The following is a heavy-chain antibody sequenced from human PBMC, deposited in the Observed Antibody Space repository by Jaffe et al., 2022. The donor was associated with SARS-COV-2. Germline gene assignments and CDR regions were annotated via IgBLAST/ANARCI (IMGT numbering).Heavy chain of an antibody. V-gene: IGHV4-59*08. CDR2: IYYSGST. D-gene: IGHD2-2*01. CDR1: GGSISSYY. CDR3: ARWSQLGLDY. J-gene: IGHJ4*02. Sequence: QVQLQESGPGLVKPSETLSLTCTVSGGSISSYYWSWIRQPPGKGLEWIGYIYYSGSTNYNPSLKSRVTISVDTSKNQFSLKLSSVTAADTAVYYCARWSQLGLDYWGQGTLVTVSS.